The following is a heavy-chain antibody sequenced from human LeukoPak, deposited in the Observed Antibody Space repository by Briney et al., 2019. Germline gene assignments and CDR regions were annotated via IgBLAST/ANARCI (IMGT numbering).Heavy chain of an antibody. V-gene: IGHV1-69*04. CDR3: ARDMTTVTTLTY. Sequence: GSSVKVSCKASGGTFSSYTISWVRQAPGQGLEWMGRIIPILGIANYAQEFQGRVTITADKSTSTAYMELSSLRSEDTAVYYCARDMTTVTTLTYWGQGTLVTVSS. CDR1: GGTFSSYT. D-gene: IGHD4-17*01. J-gene: IGHJ4*02. CDR2: IIPILGIA.